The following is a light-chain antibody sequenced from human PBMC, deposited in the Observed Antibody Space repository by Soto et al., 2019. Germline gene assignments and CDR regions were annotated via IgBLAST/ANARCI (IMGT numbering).Light chain of an antibody. V-gene: IGLV1-40*01. J-gene: IGLJ1*01. CDR1: SSNIGAGYD. CDR3: QSYDSSLSSYV. CDR2: GNS. Sequence: QSVLTQPPSVSGAPGQRVTISCTGRSSNIGAGYDVPWYQQLPGTAPKLLIYGNSNRPSGVPDRFSGSKSGTSASLAITGLQAEDEADYYCQSYDSSLSSYVFGTGTKLTVL.